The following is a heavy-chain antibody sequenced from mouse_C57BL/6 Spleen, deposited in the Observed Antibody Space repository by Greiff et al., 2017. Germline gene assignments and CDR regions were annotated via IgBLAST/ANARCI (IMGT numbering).Heavy chain of an antibody. CDR1: GYTFTSYW. CDR3: AREEDRTADAMDY. CDR2: IDPSDSET. Sequence: QVQLQQPGAELVRPGSSVKLSCKASGYTFTSYWMHWVKQRPIQGLEWIGNIDPSDSETHYNQKFKDKATLTVDKSSSTAYMQLSSRTSEDSAVYYCAREEDRTADAMDYWGQGTSVTVSS. V-gene: IGHV1-52*01. J-gene: IGHJ4*01. D-gene: IGHD3-3*01.